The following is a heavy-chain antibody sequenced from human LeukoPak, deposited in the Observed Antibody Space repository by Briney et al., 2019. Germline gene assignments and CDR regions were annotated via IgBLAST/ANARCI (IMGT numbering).Heavy chain of an antibody. D-gene: IGHD3-22*01. CDR3: ARDSQRYYYDSSGFDY. CDR1: GFTFSSYS. V-gene: IGHV3-48*02. J-gene: IGHJ4*02. Sequence: GGSLRLSCAASGFTFSSYSMNWVRQAPGKGLEWVSYISNSSSTIYYADSVKGRFTISRDNAKNSLYLQMNSLRDEDTAVYYCARDSQRYYYDSSGFDYWGQGTLVTVSS. CDR2: ISNSSSTI.